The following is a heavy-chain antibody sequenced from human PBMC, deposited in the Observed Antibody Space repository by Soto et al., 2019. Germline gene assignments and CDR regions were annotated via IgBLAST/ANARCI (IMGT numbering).Heavy chain of an antibody. Sequence: LVESGGGLVQPGGSLRLSCEASGLTFSTYGFNWVRQAPGKGLEWVSYITSSTTIYYADSVRGRFTTSRDNAKNSLYLQMNSVRDEDTAVYYCARQRNGAGDVWGQGTTVTVSS. V-gene: IGHV3-48*02. CDR2: ITSSTTI. CDR3: ARQRNGAGDV. D-gene: IGHD1-1*01. J-gene: IGHJ6*02. CDR1: GLTFSTYG.